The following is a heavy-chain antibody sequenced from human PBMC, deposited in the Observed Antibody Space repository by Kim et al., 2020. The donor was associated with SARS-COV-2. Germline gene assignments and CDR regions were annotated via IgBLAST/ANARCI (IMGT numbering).Heavy chain of an antibody. J-gene: IGHJ5*02. CDR1: GGSFSGYY. D-gene: IGHD2-15*01. CDR3: ARGLRYCSGGSCHNWFDP. CDR2: INHSGST. V-gene: IGHV4-34*01. Sequence: SETLSLTCAVYGGSFSGYYWSWIRQPPGKGLEWIGEINHSGSTNYNPSLKSRVTISVDTSKNQFSLKLSSVTAADTAVYYCARGLRYCSGGSCHNWFDPWGQGTLVTVSS.